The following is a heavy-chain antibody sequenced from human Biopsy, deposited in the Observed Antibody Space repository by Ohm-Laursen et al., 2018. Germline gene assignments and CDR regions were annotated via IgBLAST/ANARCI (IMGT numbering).Heavy chain of an antibody. D-gene: IGHD1-20*01. Sequence: SLRLSCTASGFTFSDYYMSWVRQAPGKGLEWISYITVSGASVYYTDSVKGRFTISRDNAKNSLYLQMNSLRAEDGAVYFCAISTPASNYKWNDQDEPLDFWGQGTMVTVSS. CDR1: GFTFSDYY. CDR3: AISTPASNYKWNDQDEPLDF. V-gene: IGHV3-11*01. CDR2: ITVSGASV. J-gene: IGHJ3*01.